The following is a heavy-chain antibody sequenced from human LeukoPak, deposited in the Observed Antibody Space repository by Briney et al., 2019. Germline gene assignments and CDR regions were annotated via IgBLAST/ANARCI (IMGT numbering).Heavy chain of an antibody. D-gene: IGHD4-11*01. V-gene: IGHV5-10-1*01. Sequence: GESLKISCSGSGYSLTSYWISWVRQMPGKGLEWMGRIDPSDSYTNYSPSFQGHVTISADKSISTAYLQWSSLKASDTAMYYCARHARRTVQKYFDYWGQGTLVTVSS. CDR3: ARHARRTVQKYFDY. J-gene: IGHJ4*02. CDR2: IDPSDSYT. CDR1: GYSLTSYW.